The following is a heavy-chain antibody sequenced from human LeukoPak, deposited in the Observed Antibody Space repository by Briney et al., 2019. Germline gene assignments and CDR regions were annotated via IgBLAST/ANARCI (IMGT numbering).Heavy chain of an antibody. J-gene: IGHJ5*02. CDR3: AKDGNCGGDCYGWFDP. D-gene: IGHD2-21*02. V-gene: IGHV3-33*06. CDR1: GFMFSRSD. Sequence: PGKSLRLSCAASGFMFSRSDIHWVRQAPGKGLEWVAVIWHDRSDTYGSNKYYADSVEGRFTISRDNSKNTVYLQMNSLRVEDTAVYYCAKDGNCGGDCYGWFDPWGQGALVTVSS. CDR2: IWHDRSDTYGSNK.